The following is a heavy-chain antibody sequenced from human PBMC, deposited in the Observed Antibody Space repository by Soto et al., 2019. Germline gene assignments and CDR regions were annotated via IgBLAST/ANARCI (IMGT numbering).Heavy chain of an antibody. CDR3: ARNSLPDDYIWGGYPPDY. J-gene: IGHJ4*02. CDR2: IYSGGST. V-gene: IGHV3-66*01. CDR1: GFTVSSNY. Sequence: EVQLVESGGGLVQPGGSLRLSCAASGFTVSSNYMSWVRQAPGKGLEWVSVIYSGGSTYYADSVKGRFTISRDNSKNTLYLQMNSLIAEDTAVYYCARNSLPDDYIWGGYPPDYWGQGTLVTVSS. D-gene: IGHD3-16*02.